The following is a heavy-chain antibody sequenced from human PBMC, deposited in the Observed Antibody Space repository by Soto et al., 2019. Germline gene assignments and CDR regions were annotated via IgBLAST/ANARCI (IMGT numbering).Heavy chain of an antibody. CDR2: ISYDGSNS. J-gene: IGHJ6*02. CDR3: AKGILSATFAPYAMDV. V-gene: IGHV3-30*18. D-gene: IGHD3-16*01. Sequence: QVQLVESGGGVVQPGTSLRLSCAASGFPFNNYAMHWVRQRPGKGLDWVAVISYDGSNSYYSDSVKGRFTVSRDRSKNTLSLQMNSLRVEDTAVYYCAKGILSATFAPYAMDVWGQGTTVTVSS. CDR1: GFPFNNYA.